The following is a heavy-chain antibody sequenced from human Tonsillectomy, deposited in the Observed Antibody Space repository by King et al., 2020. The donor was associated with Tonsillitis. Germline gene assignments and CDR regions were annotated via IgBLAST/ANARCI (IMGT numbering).Heavy chain of an antibody. Sequence: VQLQESGPGLVKPSETLSLTCTVSDGSISFYYWSWIRQPPGKGLEWIGYIHYRGGTKYNPSLKSRVTISVDTSKNQFSLKLSSVTAADTAVYYCVRHDATLLAEITGWGQGVLVTVSS. V-gene: IGHV4-59*01. CDR1: DGSISFYY. D-gene: IGHD3-16*01. CDR3: VRHDATLLAEITG. CDR2: IHYRGGT. J-gene: IGHJ4*02.